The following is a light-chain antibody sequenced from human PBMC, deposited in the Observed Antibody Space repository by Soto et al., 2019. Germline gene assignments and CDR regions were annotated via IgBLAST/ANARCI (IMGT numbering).Light chain of an antibody. CDR1: NNDVGFYNY. CDR2: DVN. J-gene: IGLJ2*01. CDR3: NSYAGGLVL. Sequence: QSALTQPRSVSGSRGQSVTISCTGTNNDVGFYNYVSWYQQQLGKAPKLLIYDVNKRPSGVPPRFSGSKSANTASLTISGLQAADEADYYSNSYAGGLVLFGGGTKLTVL. V-gene: IGLV2-11*01.